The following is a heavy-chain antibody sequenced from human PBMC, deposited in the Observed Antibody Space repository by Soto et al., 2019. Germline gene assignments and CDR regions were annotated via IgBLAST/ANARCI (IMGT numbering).Heavy chain of an antibody. CDR3: ARGTGDGYTHDSFDI. V-gene: IGHV4-61*01. CDR2: MYDRGNT. Sequence: QVQLQESGPGLVKPSETLSLTCTVSGGSVRSGSYYWSWIRQPPGKGLEWIGYMYDRGNTNYNPSLRSRVTISVDTSENQLSLNPRSLTDADTAVYFCARGTGDGYTHDSFDIWGQGTMITVSS. D-gene: IGHD5-12*01. CDR1: GGSVRSGSYY. J-gene: IGHJ3*02.